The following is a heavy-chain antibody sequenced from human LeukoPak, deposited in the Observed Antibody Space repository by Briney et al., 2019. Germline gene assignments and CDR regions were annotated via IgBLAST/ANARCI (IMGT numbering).Heavy chain of an antibody. CDR3: ARGRRPSPLYPKRYCSSTSCGAFAY. CDR2: IYYSGST. J-gene: IGHJ4*02. CDR1: GGSLSSSSYY. V-gene: IGHV4-39*01. Sequence: NTSETLSLTCTVSGGSLSSSSYYWGWIRQPPGKGLEWIGHIYYSGSTYYNPSLKSRVTISVDTSKNQFSLKLSSVTAADTAVYYCARGRRPSPLYPKRYCSSTSCGAFAYWGQGTLVTVSS. D-gene: IGHD2-2*01.